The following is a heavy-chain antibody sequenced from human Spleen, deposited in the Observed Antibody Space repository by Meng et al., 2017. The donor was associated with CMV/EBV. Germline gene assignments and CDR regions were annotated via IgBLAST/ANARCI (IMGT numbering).Heavy chain of an antibody. D-gene: IGHD3-10*01. CDR1: GFTLSSYW. Sequence: GGSLRLSCAASGFTLSSYWMFWVRQAPGKGLEWVATINQDGSETYYMDSVKGRFTISRDNAKSSLYLHMNSLRAEDTAVYFCARALRIIMVRGVTGMDVWGQGTTVTVSS. CDR2: INQDGSET. V-gene: IGHV3-7*04. CDR3: ARALRIIMVRGVTGMDV. J-gene: IGHJ6*02.